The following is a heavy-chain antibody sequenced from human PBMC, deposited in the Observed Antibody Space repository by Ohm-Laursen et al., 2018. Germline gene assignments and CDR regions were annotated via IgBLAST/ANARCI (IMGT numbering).Heavy chain of an antibody. V-gene: IGHV3-48*03. J-gene: IGHJ4*02. Sequence: GSLRLSCTAPEFTFSNYEMTWVRQAPGKGLEWVSYISSSGSTIRYADSVKGRFTISRDNAKNSLYLQMNSLRADDTAIYYCAREVFQTSIDYWGQGTLVTVSS. CDR2: ISSSGSTI. CDR1: EFTFSNYE. CDR3: AREVFQTSIDY.